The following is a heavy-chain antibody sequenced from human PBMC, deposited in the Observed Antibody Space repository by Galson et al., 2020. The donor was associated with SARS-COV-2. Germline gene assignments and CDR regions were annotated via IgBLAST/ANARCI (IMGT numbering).Heavy chain of an antibody. V-gene: IGHV3-9*01. D-gene: IGHD2-2*01. J-gene: IGHJ6*02. CDR2: ISWNSGSI. CDR3: AKDIFGSRPQGGMDV. CDR1: GFTFADYA. Sequence: GGSLRLSCAASGFTFADYAMHWVRQAPGKGLEWVSGISWNSGSIGYADSVKGRFTISRDNAKNSLYLQMNSLRAEDTALYYCAKDIFGSRPQGGMDVWGQGTTVTVSS.